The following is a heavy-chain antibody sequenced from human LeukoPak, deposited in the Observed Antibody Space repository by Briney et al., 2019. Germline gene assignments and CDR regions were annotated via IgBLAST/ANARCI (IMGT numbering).Heavy chain of an antibody. CDR2: INPNSGGT. D-gene: IGHD4-17*01. J-gene: IGHJ5*02. Sequence: ASVKVSCKASGYTFTGYYMHWVRQAPGQGLEWMGWINPNSGGTNYAQKFQGRVTITRDTSISTAYMELSRLRSDDTAVYYCARSGDYLNWFDPWGQGTLVTVSS. CDR3: ARSGDYLNWFDP. CDR1: GYTFTGYY. V-gene: IGHV1-2*02.